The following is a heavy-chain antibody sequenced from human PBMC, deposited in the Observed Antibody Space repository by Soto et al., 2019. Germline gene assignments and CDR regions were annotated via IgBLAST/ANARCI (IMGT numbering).Heavy chain of an antibody. CDR1: GFTFSSYG. V-gene: IGHV3-30*18. D-gene: IGHD6-19*01. Sequence: PGGSLRLSCAASGFTFSSYGMHWVRQAPGKGLEWVAVISYDGSNKYYADSVKGRFTISRDNSKNTLYLQMNSLRAEDTAVYYCAKDIAVAGTKWFDPWGQGTLVTVSS. J-gene: IGHJ5*02. CDR2: ISYDGSNK. CDR3: AKDIAVAGTKWFDP.